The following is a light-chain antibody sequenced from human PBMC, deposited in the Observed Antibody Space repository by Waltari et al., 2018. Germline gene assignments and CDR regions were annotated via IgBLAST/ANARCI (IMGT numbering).Light chain of an antibody. J-gene: IGKJ1*01. CDR3: QHYVSLPVT. Sequence: EILLTQSPGTLSFSPGERATLSCRAGQSVGRSLAWYKQKPGQPPRLLIYGSSNRATGTPDRFSGGGSGTDFSLTISRLEPEDVAVYYCQHYVSLPVTFGQGTKVEIK. CDR2: GSS. CDR1: QSVGRS. V-gene: IGKV3-20*01.